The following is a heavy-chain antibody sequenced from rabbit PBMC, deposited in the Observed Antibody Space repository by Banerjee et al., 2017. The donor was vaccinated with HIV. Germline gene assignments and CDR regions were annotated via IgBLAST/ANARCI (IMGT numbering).Heavy chain of an antibody. J-gene: IGHJ6*01. CDR2: IYAAGSGAT. Sequence: QALGKGLEWIACIYAAGSGATYYASWAKGRFTISKPSSTTVTLQMTSLTAADTATYFCARHVHFVGSDLWGPGTLVTVS. V-gene: IGHV1S40*01. D-gene: IGHD3-1*01. CDR3: ARHVHFVGSDL.